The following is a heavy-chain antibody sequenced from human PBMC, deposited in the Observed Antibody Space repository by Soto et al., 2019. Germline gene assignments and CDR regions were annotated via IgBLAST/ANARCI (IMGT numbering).Heavy chain of an antibody. CDR1: CYTFSTYG. CDR2: ISAYNGNT. CDR3: ARDGQLDLTDPEYFQH. D-gene: IGHD1-1*01. Sequence: QVQLVQSGAEVKKPGASVNVSCKASCYTFSTYGISWVRQAPGQGLECMGWISAYNGNTNYAQRLQGRVTMTTGTSTTTADMELKSLRSADTAVYDCARDGQLDLTDPEYFQHWGQGTLVTVSS. V-gene: IGHV1-18*01. J-gene: IGHJ1*01.